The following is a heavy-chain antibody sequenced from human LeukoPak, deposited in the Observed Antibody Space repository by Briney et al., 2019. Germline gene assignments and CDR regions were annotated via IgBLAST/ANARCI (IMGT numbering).Heavy chain of an antibody. D-gene: IGHD1-14*01. CDR3: ARARGPNL. V-gene: IGHV3-7*03. Sequence: GGSLRLSCAASEFTFSAYWMQVVRQAPGKGLEWVANIDEDGSERHYVDSVKGRFTISRDNAKKTLYLQMNSLRAEDTAMYYCARARGPNLWGQGTTVTVSS. CDR1: EFTFSAYW. CDR2: IDEDGSER. J-gene: IGHJ6*02.